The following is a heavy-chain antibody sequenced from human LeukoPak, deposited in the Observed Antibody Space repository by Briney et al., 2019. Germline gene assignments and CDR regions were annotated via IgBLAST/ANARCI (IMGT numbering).Heavy chain of an antibody. CDR1: GFTFSGYS. J-gene: IGHJ3*02. CDR2: ITSSSSAI. Sequence: GGSLRLSCAASGFTFSGYSRNWVRQAPGKGLEWVSYITSSSSAIYYADSVKGRFTISRDNAKNSLYLQMNSLRAEDTAVYYCARVRGSYWVDIWGRGTMVTVSS. D-gene: IGHD1-26*01. V-gene: IGHV3-48*01. CDR3: ARVRGSYWVDI.